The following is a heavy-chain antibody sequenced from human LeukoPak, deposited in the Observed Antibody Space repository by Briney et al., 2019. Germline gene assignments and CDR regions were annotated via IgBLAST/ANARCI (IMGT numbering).Heavy chain of an antibody. D-gene: IGHD6-19*01. V-gene: IGHV3-64*01. Sequence: PGGSLTLSCAASGFTFSSYPMHWLPQAPGEGREYVTAISSNGGSTYYTNSVKGSFTISRDNSKNTLYLQMGRVRAEDMAVYYCARLNYSRGCTYLDYWGQGTLVTVSS. J-gene: IGHJ4*02. CDR3: ARLNYSRGCTYLDY. CDR2: ISSNGGST. CDR1: GFTFSSYP.